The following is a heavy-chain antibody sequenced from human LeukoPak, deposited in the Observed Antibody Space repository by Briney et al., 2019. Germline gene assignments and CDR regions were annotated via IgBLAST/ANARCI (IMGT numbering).Heavy chain of an antibody. J-gene: IGHJ5*02. CDR2: IYHSGST. CDR1: GGSISSGGYY. V-gene: IGHV4-30-2*01. D-gene: IGHD3-3*01. Sequence: PSQTLSLTCTVSGGSISSGGYYWSWIRQPPGKGLEWIGYIYHSGSTYYNPSLKSRVTISVDRSKNQFSLKLSSVTAADTAVYYCARVSSDPFWSGKVWFDPWGQGTLVTVSS. CDR3: ARVSSDPFWSGKVWFDP.